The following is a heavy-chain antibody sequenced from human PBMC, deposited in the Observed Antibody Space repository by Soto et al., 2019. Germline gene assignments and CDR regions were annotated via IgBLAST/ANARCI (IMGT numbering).Heavy chain of an antibody. CDR1: GYSITNPHW. CDR2: IFYSGQT. V-gene: IGHV4-28*01. Sequence: SETLSLTCAVSGYSITNPHWWGWVRQPPGKGLEWIGYIFYSGQTYYNPSLKSRVTISVDTSKNQFSLKVGSVTAADTAVYYCARRYSSAFDIWGQGTMVTVSS. CDR3: ARRYSSAFDI. J-gene: IGHJ3*02. D-gene: IGHD6-13*01.